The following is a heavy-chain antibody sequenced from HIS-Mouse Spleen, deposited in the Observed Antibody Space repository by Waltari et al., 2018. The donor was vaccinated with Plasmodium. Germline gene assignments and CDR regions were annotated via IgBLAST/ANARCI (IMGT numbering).Heavy chain of an antibody. D-gene: IGHD3-22*01. Sequence: QLQLQESGPGLWKPSETLSLTCPVPAGSVISSSYYRGWIRQPPGKGLEWIGSIYYIGSTYYNPSLKSRVTISVDTSKNQFSRKLSSVTAADTAVYYCARVPYYYDSSGYGMGWFDPWGQGTLVTVSS. CDR3: ARVPYYYDSSGYGMGWFDP. CDR1: AGSVISSSYY. V-gene: IGHV4-39*07. CDR2: IYYIGST. J-gene: IGHJ5*02.